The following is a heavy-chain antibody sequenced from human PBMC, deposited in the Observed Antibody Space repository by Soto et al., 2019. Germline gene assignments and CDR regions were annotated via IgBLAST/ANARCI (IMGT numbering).Heavy chain of an antibody. J-gene: IGHJ4*02. D-gene: IGHD5-18*01. Sequence: SETLSLTCSVSGVTMSYGGYSWSWIRQPPGKGLEWIGYIYHSGSTYYNPSLKSRVTISVDRSKNQFSLKLSSVTAADTAVYYCARASGYSYLFDYWGQGTLVTVSS. V-gene: IGHV4-30-2*01. CDR1: GVTMSYGGYS. CDR3: ARASGYSYLFDY. CDR2: IYHSGST.